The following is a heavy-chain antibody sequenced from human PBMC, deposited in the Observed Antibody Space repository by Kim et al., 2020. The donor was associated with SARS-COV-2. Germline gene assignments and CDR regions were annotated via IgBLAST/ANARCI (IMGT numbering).Heavy chain of an antibody. Sequence: GGSLRLSCAASGFTFSNYAMTWVRQAPGKGLEWVSGISGSGGSTYYADSVKGRFSISRDNSKKTQYLQMSSLRAEDTAVYYCAKAYYGSGSNHNANDYWGQGTLVTVSS. CDR1: GFTFSNYA. CDR3: AKAYYGSGSNHNANDY. V-gene: IGHV3-23*01. D-gene: IGHD3-10*01. CDR2: ISGSGGST. J-gene: IGHJ4*02.